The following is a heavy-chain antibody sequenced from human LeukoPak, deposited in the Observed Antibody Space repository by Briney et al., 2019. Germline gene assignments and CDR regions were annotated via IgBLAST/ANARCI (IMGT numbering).Heavy chain of an antibody. CDR1: GFSFNTYT. Sequence: GGSLRLSCAASGFSFNTYTMNWVRQAPGRGLEWVASISSTGSYIYYADSVRGRFTISRDNAENSLYLQMSNLRAEDTAVFYCASPYSTSWNDAYDVWGQGTMVTVSS. CDR2: ISSTGSYI. V-gene: IGHV3-21*01. J-gene: IGHJ3*01. D-gene: IGHD6-13*01. CDR3: ASPYSTSWNDAYDV.